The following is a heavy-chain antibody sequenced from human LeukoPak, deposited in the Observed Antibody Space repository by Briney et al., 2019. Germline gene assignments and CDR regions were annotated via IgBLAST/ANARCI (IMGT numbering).Heavy chain of an antibody. CDR2: IRYDGSNK. J-gene: IGHJ4*02. CDR1: GFTFSSYG. V-gene: IGHV3-30*02. CDR3: ARTVADENSGSEGVDYFDF. D-gene: IGHD3-10*01. Sequence: GGSLRLSCAASGFTFSSYGMHWVRQAPGKGLEWVAFIRYDGSNKYYADSVKGRFTISRDNSKDTLYLQMNSLRAEDTAVYYCARTVADENSGSEGVDYFDFWGQGTLVTVSS.